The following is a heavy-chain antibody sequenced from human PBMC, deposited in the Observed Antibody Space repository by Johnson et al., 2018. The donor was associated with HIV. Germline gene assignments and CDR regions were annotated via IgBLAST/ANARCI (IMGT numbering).Heavy chain of an antibody. V-gene: IGHV3-11*04. CDR1: GFTFSNAW. J-gene: IGHJ3*02. CDR3: ARDSTPWGGDSVAYSFDI. CDR2: ISSSGSTI. D-gene: IGHD4-17*01. Sequence: QVQLVESGGGVVQPGGSLRLSCAASGFTFSNAWMNWIRQAPGKGLEWVSYISSSGSTIYYADSVKGRFTLSRDNAKNSLYLQMNSLRDEDTAVYYCARDSTPWGGDSVAYSFDIWGQGRMVTVSS.